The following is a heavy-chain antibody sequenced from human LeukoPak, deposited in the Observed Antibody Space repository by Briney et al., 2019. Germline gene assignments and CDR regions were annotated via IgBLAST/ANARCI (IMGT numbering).Heavy chain of an antibody. CDR3: ARVKGVVTAILDY. D-gene: IGHD2-21*02. J-gene: IGHJ4*02. Sequence: PSETLSLTCSVSGASISSYYWSWIRQPAGKGLEWIGRIYTSGNTNYNPSLKSRVTMSVDTSNNQFSLKLTSVTAADTAVYYCARVKGVVTAILDYWGQGTLVTVSS. CDR2: IYTSGNT. V-gene: IGHV4-4*07. CDR1: GASISSYY.